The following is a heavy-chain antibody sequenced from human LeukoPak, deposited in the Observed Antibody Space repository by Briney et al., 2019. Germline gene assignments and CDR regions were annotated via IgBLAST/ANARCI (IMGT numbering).Heavy chain of an antibody. CDR2: IYHSGST. V-gene: IGHV4-38-2*01. D-gene: IGHD3-3*01. Sequence: VKPSETLSLTCAVSGYSISSGYYWGWIRQPPGKGLEWIGSIYHSGSTYYNPSLKSRVTISVDTSKNQFSLKLSSVTAADTAVYYCARLPFVGYDFWSGYYPTGSYFDYWGQGTMVTVSS. J-gene: IGHJ4*03. CDR1: GYSISSGYY. CDR3: ARLPFVGYDFWSGYYPTGSYFDY.